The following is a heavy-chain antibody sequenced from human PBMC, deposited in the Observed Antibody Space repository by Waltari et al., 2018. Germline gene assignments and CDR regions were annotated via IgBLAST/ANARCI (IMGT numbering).Heavy chain of an antibody. Sequence: VHLVESGGGVGRPGMWVGLSCTASGFTFINYAMHWVRQGPGKELACLAFISPAGGTKDYANSWKGPFIISRTKSPNMLHLQMNSLTTEDAAVYYCARGRQGASGWSGEITHWGQGTLATFS. CDR1: GFTFINYA. J-gene: IGHJ4*02. CDR2: ISPAGGTK. CDR3: ARGRQGASGWSGEITH. D-gene: IGHD6-19*01. V-gene: IGHV3-30*03.